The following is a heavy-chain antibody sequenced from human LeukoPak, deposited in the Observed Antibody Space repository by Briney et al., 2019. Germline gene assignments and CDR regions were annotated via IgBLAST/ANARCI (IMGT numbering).Heavy chain of an antibody. V-gene: IGHV3-23*01. CDR3: AKVWHF. D-gene: IGHD3-3*02. CDR2: ISGSGGNT. CDR1: GFTYTSYA. J-gene: IGHJ4*02. Sequence: GGSLRLSCAGSGFTYTSYAMSWVRQAPGKGLECVSSISGSGGNTYYADSVKGRFTISRDNSKNTLYLQMNSLRAEDTAVYYCAKVWHFWGQGTLVTVSS.